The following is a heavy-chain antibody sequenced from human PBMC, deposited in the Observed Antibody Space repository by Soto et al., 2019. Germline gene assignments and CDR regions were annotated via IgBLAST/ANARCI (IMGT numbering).Heavy chain of an antibody. D-gene: IGHD6-13*01. CDR3: ARGIAGYYYYGMDV. CDR2: INPNSGGT. Sequence: GSSVKVACKASGYTFTSYGVSWARQAPGPGREWMGWINPNSGGTNYAQKFQGWVTMTRDTSISTAYMELSRLRSDDTAVYYCARGIAGYYYYGMDVWGQGTTVTVSS. J-gene: IGHJ6*02. V-gene: IGHV1-2*04. CDR1: GYTFTSYG.